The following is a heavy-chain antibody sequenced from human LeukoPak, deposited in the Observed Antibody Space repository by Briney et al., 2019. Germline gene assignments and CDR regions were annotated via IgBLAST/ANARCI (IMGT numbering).Heavy chain of an antibody. Sequence: PSETLSLTCTVSGYSISSGYYWGWIRQPPGKGLEWIGSIYHSGSTYYNPSLKSRVTISVDTSKNQFSLKLSSVTAADTAVYYCARGGYYGSGSSDAFDIWGQGTMVTVSS. V-gene: IGHV4-38-2*02. D-gene: IGHD3-10*01. CDR1: GYSISSGYY. CDR3: ARGGYYGSGSSDAFDI. CDR2: IYHSGST. J-gene: IGHJ3*02.